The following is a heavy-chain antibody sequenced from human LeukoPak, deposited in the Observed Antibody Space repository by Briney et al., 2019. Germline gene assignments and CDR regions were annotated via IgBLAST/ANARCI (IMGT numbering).Heavy chain of an antibody. CDR2: ITWNSGSI. V-gene: IGHV3-9*01. Sequence: GGSLRLSCAASGFTFDDYAMHWVRQAPGKGLEWVSGITWNSGSIGYADSVKGRFTISRDNAKNSLYLQMNSLRAEDTALYYCAKDACSSTSCSFDYWGQGTLVTVSS. CDR1: GFTFDDYA. D-gene: IGHD2-2*01. CDR3: AKDACSSTSCSFDY. J-gene: IGHJ4*02.